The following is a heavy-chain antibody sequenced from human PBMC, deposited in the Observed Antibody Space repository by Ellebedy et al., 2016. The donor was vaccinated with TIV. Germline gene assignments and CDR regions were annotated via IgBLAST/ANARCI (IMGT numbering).Heavy chain of an antibody. CDR2: INAANGNT. CDR1: GYTFTTFP. CDR3: ARVKWELPFDY. D-gene: IGHD1-26*01. J-gene: IGHJ4*02. V-gene: IGHV1-3*01. Sequence: AASVKVSCKASGYTFTTFPMHWVRQAPGQRLEWMGWINAANGNTKYSQIFQGRVSITRDTSASTVYMELSSLRSEDTAVYYCARVKWELPFDYWGQGTLVTVSS.